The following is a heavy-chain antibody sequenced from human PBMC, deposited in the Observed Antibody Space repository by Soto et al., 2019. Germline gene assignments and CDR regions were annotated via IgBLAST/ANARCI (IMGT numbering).Heavy chain of an antibody. CDR3: ARDQTQPFRWFFFLMIQRPPRSTQRSSDL. J-gene: IGHJ2*01. Sequence: GGSLRLSCAVSGFSVSSNYMSWVCQAPGEGLEWVSILCSGANTHNADSVRGTFTISRDNSKNTLYLKTNSLRAEDTAVYYCARDQTQPFRWFFFLMIQRPPRSTQRSSDL. V-gene: IGHV3-66*01. CDR1: GFSVSSNY. CDR2: LCSGANT. D-gene: IGHD5-18*01.